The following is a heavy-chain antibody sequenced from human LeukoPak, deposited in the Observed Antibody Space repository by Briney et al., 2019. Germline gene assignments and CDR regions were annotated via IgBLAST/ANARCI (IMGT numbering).Heavy chain of an antibody. D-gene: IGHD6-13*01. J-gene: IGHJ4*02. CDR3: ARDMRQAGISYFDY. V-gene: IGHV4-59*01. Sequence: SETLSLTCTVSGGSISSYYWSWIRQPPGKGLEWIGYIYYSGSTNYNPSLKSRVTISVDTSKNQFSLKLSSVTAADTAVYYCARDMRQAGISYFDYWGQGTLVTVSS. CDR1: GGSISSYY. CDR2: IYYSGST.